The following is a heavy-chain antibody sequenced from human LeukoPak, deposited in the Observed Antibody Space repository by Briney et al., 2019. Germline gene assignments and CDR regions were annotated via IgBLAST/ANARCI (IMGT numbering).Heavy chain of an antibody. J-gene: IGHJ3*02. CDR1: GFPFRSYS. Sequence: GGSLRLSCAASGFPFRSYSMNCVRQAPGKGLEWVSSISSSSSYIYYADSVKGRFTISSDNAKNSLYLQMNSLRAEDTPVYYCAGARDAFDIWGQGTMVTVSS. V-gene: IGHV3-21*01. CDR3: AGARDAFDI. CDR2: ISSSSSYI.